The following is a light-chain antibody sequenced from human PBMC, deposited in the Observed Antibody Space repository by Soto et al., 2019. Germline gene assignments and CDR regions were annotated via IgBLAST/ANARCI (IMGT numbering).Light chain of an antibody. J-gene: IGLJ2*01. CDR1: RSDVGGYDY. V-gene: IGLV2-14*01. CDR3: NSYSSSSTLCV. Sequence: QSALTQPASVSGSPGQSITISCTGTRSDVGGYDYVSWYQQHPGKAPKLMIYDVNNRPSGVSNRFSGSKSGNTASLTISGLQPEDEADYYCNSYSSSSTLCVFGGGTKLTVL. CDR2: DVN.